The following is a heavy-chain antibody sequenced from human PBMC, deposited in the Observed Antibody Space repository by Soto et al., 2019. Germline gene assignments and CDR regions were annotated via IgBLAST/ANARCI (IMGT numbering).Heavy chain of an antibody. CDR3: ARVESQQWLARYYFDY. CDR2: INAGNGNT. Sequence: ASVKVSCQASGYTFTSYAMHWVRQAPGQRLEWMGWINAGNGNTKYSQKFQGRVTITRDTSASTAYMELSSLRSEDTAVYYCARVESQQWLARYYFDYWGQGTLVTVSS. V-gene: IGHV1-3*01. J-gene: IGHJ4*02. CDR1: GYTFTSYA. D-gene: IGHD6-19*01.